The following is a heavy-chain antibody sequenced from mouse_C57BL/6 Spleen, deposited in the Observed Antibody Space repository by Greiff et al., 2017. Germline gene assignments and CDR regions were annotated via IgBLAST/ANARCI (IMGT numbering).Heavy chain of an antibody. CDR2: IDPSDSYT. D-gene: IGHD2-2*01. CDR1: GYTFTSYW. Sequence: QVQLQQPGAELVMPGASVKLSCKASGYTFTSYWMHWVKQRPGQGLEWIGEIDPSDSYTNYNQKVKGKSTLTVDKSSSTAYMQLSSLTSEDSAVYYCASMVTTGYYAMDYWGQGTSVTVSS. J-gene: IGHJ4*01. V-gene: IGHV1-69*01. CDR3: ASMVTTGYYAMDY.